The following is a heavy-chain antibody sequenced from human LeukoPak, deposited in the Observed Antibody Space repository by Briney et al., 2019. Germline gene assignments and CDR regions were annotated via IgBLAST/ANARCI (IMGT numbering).Heavy chain of an antibody. Sequence: GESLKISCKASGYSFTNYWIGWVRQMPGKGLEWMGIIYPDDSDTRYSPSFQGQVTISTDKSISTAYLQWSSLKASDTAMYYCATIVRHIAYWGQGTLVTVSS. V-gene: IGHV5-51*01. J-gene: IGHJ4*02. CDR3: ATIVRHIAY. CDR2: IYPDDSDT. CDR1: GYSFTNYW. D-gene: IGHD1-26*01.